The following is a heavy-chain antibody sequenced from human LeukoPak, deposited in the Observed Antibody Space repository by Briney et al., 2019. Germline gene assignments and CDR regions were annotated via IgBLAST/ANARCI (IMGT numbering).Heavy chain of an antibody. CDR1: GGSISSGGYY. CDR3: AGRVRDVVVPAAYTLYYFDY. V-gene: IGHV4-31*03. CDR2: IYYSGST. D-gene: IGHD2-2*01. J-gene: IGHJ4*02. Sequence: SETLSLTCTVSGGSISSGGYYWSWIRQHPGKGLEWIGYIYYSGSTYYNPSLKSRVTISVDTSKNQFSLKLSSVTAADTAVYYCAGRVRDVVVPAAYTLYYFDYWGQGTLVTVSS.